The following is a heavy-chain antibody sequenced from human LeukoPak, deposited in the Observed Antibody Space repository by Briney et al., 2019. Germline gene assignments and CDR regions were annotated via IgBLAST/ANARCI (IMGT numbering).Heavy chain of an antibody. CDR2: IWYDGSNK. V-gene: IGHV3-33*01. D-gene: IGHD6-25*01. J-gene: IGHJ4*02. Sequence: GGSLRLSCAASGFTFSSYGMHWVRQAPGKGLEWVAVIWYDGSNKYYADSVKGRFTISRDNSKNTLYLQMNSLSAEETAVYSCARETDSSGRPIDYWGQGTLVTVSS. CDR3: ARETDSSGRPIDY. CDR1: GFTFSSYG.